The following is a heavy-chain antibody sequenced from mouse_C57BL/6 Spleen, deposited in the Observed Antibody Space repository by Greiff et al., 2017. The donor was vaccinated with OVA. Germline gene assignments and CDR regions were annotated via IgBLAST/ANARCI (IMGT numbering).Heavy chain of an antibody. CDR2: INPSSGYT. Sequence: QVQLKQSGAELARPGASVKMSCKASGYTFTSYTMHWVKQRPGQGLEWIGYINPSSGYTKYNQKFKDKATLTADKSSSTAYMQVSGLTSEDSAVYDCARDNYQYWGQGTTLTVSS. J-gene: IGHJ2*01. D-gene: IGHD2-1*01. CDR3: ARDNYQY. CDR1: GYTFTSYT. V-gene: IGHV1-4*01.